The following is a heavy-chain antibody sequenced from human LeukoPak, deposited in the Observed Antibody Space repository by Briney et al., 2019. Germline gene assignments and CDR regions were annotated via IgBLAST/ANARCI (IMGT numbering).Heavy chain of an antibody. CDR2: ITGTHAT. J-gene: IGHJ4*02. CDR3: TREGCGATSRYTNDY. CDR1: GFTFSASP. V-gene: IGHV3-73*01. D-gene: IGHD2-2*02. Sequence: GGSLRLSCAASGFTFSASPMHWVRQASGKGLEWVGRITGTHATAYSATVKGRFTISRDDSKYTTYLQMNSLETEDTAVYYCTREGCGATSRYTNDYWGQGTLVTVSS.